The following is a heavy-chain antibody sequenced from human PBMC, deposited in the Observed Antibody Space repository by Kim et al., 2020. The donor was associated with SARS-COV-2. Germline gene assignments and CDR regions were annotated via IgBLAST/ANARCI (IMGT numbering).Heavy chain of an antibody. Sequence: SETLSLTCTVSGGSVFNSIYYWGWIRQPPGKGLEWIGSIYYSGSTSYNPSLKTRVTMSVDTSTNQFSLNLNSVTATDTAVYYCARQRIAVAGPFDYWGQ. D-gene: IGHD6-19*01. CDR2: IYYSGST. CDR3: ARQRIAVAGPFDY. J-gene: IGHJ4*02. CDR1: GGSVFNSIYY. V-gene: IGHV4-39*01.